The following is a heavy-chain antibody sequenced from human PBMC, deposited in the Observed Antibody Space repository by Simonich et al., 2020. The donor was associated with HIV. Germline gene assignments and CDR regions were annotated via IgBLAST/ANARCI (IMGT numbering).Heavy chain of an antibody. J-gene: IGHJ4*02. D-gene: IGHD3-16*01. Sequence: QVQLVESGGGVVQPGRSLRLSCAASGFTFSSYAMHWVRQAPGKGLEWVAVISYDGSNKYYADSVKGRYTISRDNSKNTRYLQMNSRRAEDTAVYYWASGGSISSVWADDYWGQGTLVTVSS. V-gene: IGHV3-30*07. CDR1: GFTFSSYA. CDR3: ASGGSISSVWADDY. CDR2: ISYDGSNK.